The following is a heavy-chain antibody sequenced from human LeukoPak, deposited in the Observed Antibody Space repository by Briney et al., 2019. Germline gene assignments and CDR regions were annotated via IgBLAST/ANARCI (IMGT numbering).Heavy chain of an antibody. CDR2: MSPNSGDT. Sequence: EASVNVSCKTSGYTFTNLDINWLRQAPGQGLEWMGWMSPNSGDTGYAQKFRGRVSMTRDTSISTAYMELSSLRSEDTAVYYCASNPPNTGDFYYWGLGSLVTVSS. CDR1: GYTFTNLD. CDR3: ASNPPNTGDFYY. J-gene: IGHJ4*02. D-gene: IGHD1-1*01. V-gene: IGHV1-8*01.